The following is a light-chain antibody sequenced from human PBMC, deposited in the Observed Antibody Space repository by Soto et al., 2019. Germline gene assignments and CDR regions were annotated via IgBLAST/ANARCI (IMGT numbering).Light chain of an antibody. J-gene: IGKJ5*01. Sequence: EIVLTQSPATLSVSPGETATLSCRASGSVGSNLGWYQQRPGQAPRLVIFDTFNRVTGVPARFDGSGSETDFTLTISSLEPEDFGVYYCQQRADWITFGQGTRLEIK. CDR3: QQRADWIT. CDR1: GSVGSN. V-gene: IGKV3-11*01. CDR2: DTF.